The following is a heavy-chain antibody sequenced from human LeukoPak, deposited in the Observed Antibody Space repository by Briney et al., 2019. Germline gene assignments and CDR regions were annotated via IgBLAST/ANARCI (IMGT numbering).Heavy chain of an antibody. D-gene: IGHD3-22*01. V-gene: IGHV1-46*01. CDR2: INPSGGST. CDR3: ITHYYDSSGYYHFDH. CDR1: GYSFTINY. J-gene: IGHJ4*02. Sequence: ASVTLSRNCAGYSFTINYKHWVRHRPAQGHGLEGIINPSGGSTSYAQKFQCRVTMTRDTSTSTVYMELSSVRSEDTAVYYCITHYYDSSGYYHFDHWGQGTLVTVSS.